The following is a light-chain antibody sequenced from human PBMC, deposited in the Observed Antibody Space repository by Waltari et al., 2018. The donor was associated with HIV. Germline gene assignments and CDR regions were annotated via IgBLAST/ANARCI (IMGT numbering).Light chain of an antibody. CDR2: EVT. J-gene: IGLJ3*02. CDR3: CSYAGSSTWV. CDR1: SSAVGSYSL. Sequence: SALTQPASVSASPGQSITISCAGTSSAVGSYSLVSWYQQPPDKAPKLTIYEVTKRPSGISNRFSGSKSGNTASLTISGLQAEDEADYYCCSYAGSSTWVFGGGTKLTVL. V-gene: IGLV2-23*02.